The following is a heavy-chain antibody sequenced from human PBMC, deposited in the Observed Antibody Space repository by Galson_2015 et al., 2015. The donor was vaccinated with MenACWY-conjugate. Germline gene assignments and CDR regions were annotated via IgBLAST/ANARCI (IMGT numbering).Heavy chain of an antibody. CDR2: LSYDGNTK. CDR3: ARAARFGDFSAPMDFDY. D-gene: IGHD3-10*01. Sequence: SLRLSCAASGFTFSAYPMHWVRQTPGKGLEWVAVLSYDGNTKYYADSVRGRLTISRDNSKNTLYLEMNSLRGEDTAVYFCARAARFGDFSAPMDFDYWGQGILVSVSS. V-gene: IGHV3-30*04. CDR1: GFTFSAYP. J-gene: IGHJ4*02.